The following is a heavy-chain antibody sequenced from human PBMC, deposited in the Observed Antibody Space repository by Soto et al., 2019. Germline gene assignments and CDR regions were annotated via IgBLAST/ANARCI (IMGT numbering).Heavy chain of an antibody. V-gene: IGHV3-30*18. D-gene: IGHD6-13*01. CDR3: AKDWGIAAAGRVGYFDL. J-gene: IGHJ2*01. CDR1: GFTFSSYG. CDR2: ISYDGSNK. Sequence: QVQLVESGGGVVQPGRSPRLSCAASGFTFSSYGMHWVRQAPGKGLEWVAVISYDGSNKYYADSVKGRFTISRDNSKNTLYLQMNSLRAEDTAVYYCAKDWGIAAAGRVGYFDLWGRGTLVTVSS.